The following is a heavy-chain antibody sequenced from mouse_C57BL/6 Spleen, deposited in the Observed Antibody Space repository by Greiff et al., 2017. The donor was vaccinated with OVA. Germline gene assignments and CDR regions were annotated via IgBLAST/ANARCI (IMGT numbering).Heavy chain of an antibody. J-gene: IGHJ2*01. CDR1: GYTFTSYW. Sequence: QVQLQQPGAELVKPGASVKLSCKASGYTFTSYWMQWVKQRPGQGLEWIGEIDPSDSYTNYNQKFKGKATLTVDTSSSTAYMQLSSLTSEDSAVYYCARCHGNYPDYWGQGTTLTVSS. D-gene: IGHD2-1*01. CDR3: ARCHGNYPDY. CDR2: IDPSDSYT. V-gene: IGHV1-50*01.